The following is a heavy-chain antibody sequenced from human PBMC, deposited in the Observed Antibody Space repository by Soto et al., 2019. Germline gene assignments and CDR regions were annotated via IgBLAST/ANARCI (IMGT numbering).Heavy chain of an antibody. CDR3: ARMWAVAGLYYYYGMDV. CDR1: GFTFSSYW. Sequence: PGGSLRLSCAASGFTFSSYWMHWVRQAPGKGLVWVSRINSDGSSTSYADSVKGRFTISRDNAKNTLYLQMNSLRAEDTAVYYCARMWAVAGLYYYYGMDVWGQGTTVTSP. D-gene: IGHD6-19*01. J-gene: IGHJ6*02. V-gene: IGHV3-74*01. CDR2: INSDGSST.